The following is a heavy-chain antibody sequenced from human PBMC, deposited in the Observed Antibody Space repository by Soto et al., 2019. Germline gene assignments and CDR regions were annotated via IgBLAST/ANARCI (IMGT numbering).Heavy chain of an antibody. V-gene: IGHV3-11*01. CDR3: VRRIAAAGTDWFDP. Sequence: GGSLRLSCAASGFTFSDYYMSWIRQAPGKGLEWVSYISSSGSTIYYADSVKGRFTISRDNAKNSLYLQMNSLRAEDTAVYYCVRRIAAAGTDWFDPWGQGTLVTVSS. CDR2: ISSSGSTI. CDR1: GFTFSDYY. D-gene: IGHD6-13*01. J-gene: IGHJ5*02.